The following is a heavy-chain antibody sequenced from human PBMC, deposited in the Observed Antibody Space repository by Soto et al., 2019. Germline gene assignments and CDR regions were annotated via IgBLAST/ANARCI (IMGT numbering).Heavy chain of an antibody. D-gene: IGHD4-17*01. V-gene: IGHV1-8*02. Sequence: QVQLVQSGAELKKPGASVKVSCKTSGYTFTDYDINWVRLAPGLGLEWLGWMNTNSGTRGHAQKFQGRINMTRDASINTAYLELSGLTSEDTVIYFCARDEGEDYGDFFRLWGQGTLVAVSS. CDR3: ARDEGEDYGDFFRL. J-gene: IGHJ4*02. CDR2: MNTNSGTR. CDR1: GYTFTDYD.